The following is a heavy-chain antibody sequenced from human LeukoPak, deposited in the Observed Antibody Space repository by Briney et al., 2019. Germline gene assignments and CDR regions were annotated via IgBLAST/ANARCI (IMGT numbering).Heavy chain of an antibody. J-gene: IGHJ4*02. CDR2: ISSSSTTT. D-gene: IGHD4-23*01. V-gene: IGHV3-48*04. Sequence: GGSLGLSCAASGFNFSSYSMIWVRQAPGKGLEWVSYISSSSTTTYYAHSVKGRFTISRDHAKNSLYLQMNSLRVEDTAVYYCARDLISQRTPFYFYYWGQGTLVTVSS. CDR1: GFNFSSYS. CDR3: ARDLISQRTPFYFYY.